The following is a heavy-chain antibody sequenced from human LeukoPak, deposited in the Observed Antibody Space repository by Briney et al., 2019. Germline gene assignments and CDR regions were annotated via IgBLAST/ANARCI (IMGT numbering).Heavy chain of an antibody. CDR3: ARRPALVWFGELLPPYYFDY. D-gene: IGHD3-10*01. V-gene: IGHV4-34*01. Sequence: SETLSLTCAVYGGSFSGYYWSWIRQPPGKGLEWIGEISHSGSTNYNPSLKSRVTISVDTSKNQFSLKLSSVTAADTAVYYCARRPALVWFGELLPPYYFDYWGQGTLVTVSS. CDR2: ISHSGST. CDR1: GGSFSGYY. J-gene: IGHJ4*02.